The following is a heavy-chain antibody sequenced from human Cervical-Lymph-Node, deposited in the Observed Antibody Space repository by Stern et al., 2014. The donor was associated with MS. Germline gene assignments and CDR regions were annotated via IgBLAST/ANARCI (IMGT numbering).Heavy chain of an antibody. CDR1: GFTFTSYA. Sequence: VQLVESGGGVVQPGRSLRVSCATAGFTFTSYAMNWVRQAPGKGLEWGAVISYDGNTKYYADSVKGRFTISRDNSKNTLYLQMSSLRAEDTAVYYCVRERSSRGFDYWGQGSLVTVSS. V-gene: IGHV3-30-3*01. CDR2: ISYDGNTK. CDR3: VRERSSRGFDY. D-gene: IGHD5/OR15-5a*01. J-gene: IGHJ4*02.